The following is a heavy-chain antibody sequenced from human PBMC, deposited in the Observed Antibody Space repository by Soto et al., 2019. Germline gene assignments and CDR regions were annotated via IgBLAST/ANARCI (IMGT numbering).Heavy chain of an antibody. CDR3: ARVLLKLRGYSYGLPFGHFDY. V-gene: IGHV4-30-4*01. Sequence: SETLSLTCTVSGGSISSGDYYWSWIRQPPGKGLEWIGYIYYSGSTYYNPSLKSRVTISVDTSKNQFSLKLSSVTAADTAVYYCARVLLKLRGYSYGLPFGHFDYWGQGTLVTVSS. J-gene: IGHJ4*02. CDR2: IYYSGST. D-gene: IGHD5-18*01. CDR1: GGSISSGDYY.